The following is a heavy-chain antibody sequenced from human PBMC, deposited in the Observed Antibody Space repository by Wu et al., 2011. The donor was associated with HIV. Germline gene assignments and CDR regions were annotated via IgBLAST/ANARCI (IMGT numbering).Heavy chain of an antibody. CDR3: VRGRRQLWGYSFYFYLDV. J-gene: IGHJ6*03. CDR2: INPNGGAT. CDR1: GYFFTGFY. Sequence: QVQLVQSGAEVKKPGASVKVSCKTSGYFFTGFYIHWVRQAPGQGFEWMGCINPNGGATDNAQKFQGRVILTRDMSLETVYMGLSSLRPDDTAVYYCVRGRRQLWGYSFYFYLDVWGNGTTVTVSS. D-gene: IGHD5-18*01. V-gene: IGHV1-2*02.